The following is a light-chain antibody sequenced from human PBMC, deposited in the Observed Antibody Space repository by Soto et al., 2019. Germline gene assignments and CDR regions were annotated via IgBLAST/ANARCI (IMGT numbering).Light chain of an antibody. Sequence: QLVLTQSPSASASLGASVKLTCTLSSGHSSYAIAWHQQQPEKGPRYLMKLNSDGSHSKGDGIPDHFSGSSSGAERYLTISSLQSEDEADYYCQTWGTGRGVFGGGTKLTVL. CDR3: QTWGTGRGV. V-gene: IGLV4-69*01. J-gene: IGLJ2*01. CDR1: SGHSSYA. CDR2: LNSDGSH.